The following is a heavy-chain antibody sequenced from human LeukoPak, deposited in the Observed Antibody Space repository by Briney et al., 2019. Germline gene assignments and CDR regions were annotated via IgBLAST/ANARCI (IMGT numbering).Heavy chain of an antibody. D-gene: IGHD3-10*01. CDR2: IYYSGST. V-gene: IGHV4-31*03. CDR1: GGSISSGGYY. CDR3: ARDPSYGSGLDI. Sequence: SETLSLTCTVSGGSISSGGYYWSWIRQHPGKGLEWIGYIYYSGSTYYNPSLKSRVTISVDTSKNQFSLKLSSVTAADTAVYYCARDPSYGSGLDIWGQGAMVTVSS. J-gene: IGHJ3*02.